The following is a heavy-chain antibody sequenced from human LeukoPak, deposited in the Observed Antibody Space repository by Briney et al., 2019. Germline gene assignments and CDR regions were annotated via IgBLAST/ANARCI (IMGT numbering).Heavy chain of an antibody. D-gene: IGHD6-13*01. Sequence: PGGSLRLSCAASGFTFSSYAMSWVRQAPGKGLEWVSAISGSGGSTYYADSVKGRFTISRDNSKNTLYLQMNSLRAEDTAVYYCARDQSSSWALDYWGQGTLVTVSS. CDR1: GFTFSSYA. J-gene: IGHJ4*02. CDR2: ISGSGGST. V-gene: IGHV3-23*01. CDR3: ARDQSSSWALDY.